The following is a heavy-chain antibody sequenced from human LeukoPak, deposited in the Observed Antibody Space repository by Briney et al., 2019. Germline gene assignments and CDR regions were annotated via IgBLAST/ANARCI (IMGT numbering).Heavy chain of an antibody. CDR2: INPSGGST. D-gene: IGHD4-23*01. V-gene: IGHV1-46*01. CDR3: ARDRRHYGGNSGVDAFDI. CDR1: GYSFSSYY. Sequence: GASVKVSCKASGYSFSSYYIHWVRQAPGQGLEWMGIINPSGGSTSYAQKFQGRVTMTRDTSTSTVYMELSSLRSEDTAVYYCARDRRHYGGNSGVDAFDIWGQGTMVTVSS. J-gene: IGHJ3*02.